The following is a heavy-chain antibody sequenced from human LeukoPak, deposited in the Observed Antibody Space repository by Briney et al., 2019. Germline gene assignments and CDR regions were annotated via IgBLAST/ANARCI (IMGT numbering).Heavy chain of an antibody. V-gene: IGHV3-23*01. CDR3: AKDPYYDILTA. D-gene: IGHD3-9*01. CDR1: GFTFSSYA. J-gene: IGHJ5*02. CDR2: ISGSGGST. Sequence: GGSLRLSCAASGFTFSSYAMSWVRQAPGKGLEWVSAISGSGGSTYYADSVKGRFTISRDTSKNTLYLQMNSLRAEDTAVYYCAKDPYYDILTAWGQGTLVTVSS.